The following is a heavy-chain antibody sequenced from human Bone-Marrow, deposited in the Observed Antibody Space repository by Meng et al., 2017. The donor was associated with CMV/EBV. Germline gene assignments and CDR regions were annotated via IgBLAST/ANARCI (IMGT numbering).Heavy chain of an antibody. V-gene: IGHV1-2*02. Sequence: ASVKVSCKASGYTFTNYDITWVRQAPGQGLEWMGWINPNSGGTNYAQKFQGRVTMTRDTSISTAYMELSRLRSDDTAVYYCARGGVTYYYDSSYFSYWGQGTLVTVSS. CDR1: GYTFTNYD. J-gene: IGHJ4*02. CDR3: ARGGVTYYYDSSYFSY. D-gene: IGHD3-22*01. CDR2: INPNSGGT.